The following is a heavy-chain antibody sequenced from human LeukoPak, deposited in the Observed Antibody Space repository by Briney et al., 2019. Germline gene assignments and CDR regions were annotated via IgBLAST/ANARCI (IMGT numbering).Heavy chain of an antibody. CDR3: AKGQNTTMGSYYFDY. Sequence: GGSLRLSCAASGFTFSSYAMTWVRQAPGKGLEWVSAISGSGGTTYYADSVKGRLTISRDNSKNTLYLQMNSLRAEDTAVYYCAKGQNTTMGSYYFDYWGQGTLATVSS. J-gene: IGHJ4*02. V-gene: IGHV3-23*01. D-gene: IGHD3-10*01. CDR1: GFTFSSYA. CDR2: ISGSGGTT.